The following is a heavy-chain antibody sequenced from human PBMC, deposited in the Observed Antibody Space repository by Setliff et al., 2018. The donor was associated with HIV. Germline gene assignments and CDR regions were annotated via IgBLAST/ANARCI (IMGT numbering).Heavy chain of an antibody. D-gene: IGHD3-9*01. Sequence: GGSLRLSCVASGFRFDDYGMSWVRQAPGKGLEWVSGINWSGVSTGYADSVKGRFTISRDNAKNSLYLQMNSLRAEDTALYYCARGDQTGYYTTYYYYMDLWGKGTTVTVSS. J-gene: IGHJ6*03. CDR3: ARGDQTGYYTTYYYYMDL. V-gene: IGHV3-20*04. CDR1: GFRFDDYG. CDR2: INWSGVST.